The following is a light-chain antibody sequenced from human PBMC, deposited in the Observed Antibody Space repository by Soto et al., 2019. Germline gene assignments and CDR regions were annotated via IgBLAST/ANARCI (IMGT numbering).Light chain of an antibody. J-gene: IGLJ1*01. CDR1: GSDVGGYNY. CDR2: EVS. CDR3: SSYTSTSTLV. V-gene: IGLV2-14*01. Sequence: QSALTQPASVSGSPGQSITISCTGTGSDVGGYNYVSWYQQHPGKAPKLMIYEVSNRPSGVSNRFSGSKSGNTASLTISGLQAEDAADYYCSSYTSTSTLVFGTGTKLTVL.